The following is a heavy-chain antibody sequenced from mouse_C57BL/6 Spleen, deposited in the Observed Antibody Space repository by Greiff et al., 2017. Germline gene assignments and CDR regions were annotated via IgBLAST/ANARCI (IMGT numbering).Heavy chain of an antibody. CDR3: ARGVIRHFDY. D-gene: IGHD2-2*01. CDR2: ISYDGSN. J-gene: IGHJ2*01. V-gene: IGHV3-6*01. CDR1: GYSITSGYY. Sequence: ESGPGLVKPSQSLSLTCSVTGYSITSGYYWNWIRQFPGNKLEWMGYISYDGSNNYNPSLKNRISITRDTSKNQFFLKLNSVTTEDTATYYCARGVIRHFDYWGQGTTLTVSS.